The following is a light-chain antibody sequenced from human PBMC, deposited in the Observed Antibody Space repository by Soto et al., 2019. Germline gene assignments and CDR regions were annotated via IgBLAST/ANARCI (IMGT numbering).Light chain of an antibody. CDR2: RAS. CDR1: QSISNS. CDR3: QQYSTYPLT. Sequence: DIQMTQSPSTLAASVGDRGTMTCRASQSISNSLAWHQQKPGKAPKLLIYRASALQRGVPSRFSGSGSGTEFTLTIDSLQPDDFATFYCQQYSTYPLTFGGGTKVDIK. J-gene: IGKJ4*01. V-gene: IGKV1-5*03.